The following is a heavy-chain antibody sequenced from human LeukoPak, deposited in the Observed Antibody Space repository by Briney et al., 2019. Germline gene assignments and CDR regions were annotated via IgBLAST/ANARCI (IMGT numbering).Heavy chain of an antibody. J-gene: IGHJ3*02. CDR1: GGSISSGDYY. V-gene: IGHV4-30-4*08. CDR2: IYYSGST. D-gene: IGHD4-17*01. Sequence: SQTLSLTCTVSGGSISSGDYYWSWIRQPPGKGLEWIGYIYYSGSTYYNPSLKSRVTISVDTSKNQFSLKLSSVTAADTAVYYCARVVLDYGETDAFDIWGQGTTVTVSS. CDR3: ARVVLDYGETDAFDI.